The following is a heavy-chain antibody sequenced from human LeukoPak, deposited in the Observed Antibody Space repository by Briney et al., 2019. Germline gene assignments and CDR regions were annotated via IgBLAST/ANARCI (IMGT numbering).Heavy chain of an antibody. CDR2: INPNSGGT. D-gene: IGHD2-2*01. Sequence: GATVKVSCKASGYTFTDYHMHWVRQAPGQGLEWMGWINPNSGGTNYAQKFQGRVTMTRDTSISTAYMELSRLRSDDTAVYYCARGGLGYCSSTSCYEVDYWGQGTLVTVSS. CDR1: GYTFTDYH. V-gene: IGHV1-2*02. CDR3: ARGGLGYCSSTSCYEVDY. J-gene: IGHJ4*02.